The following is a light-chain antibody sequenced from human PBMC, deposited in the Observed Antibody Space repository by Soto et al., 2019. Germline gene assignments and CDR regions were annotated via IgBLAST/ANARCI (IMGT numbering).Light chain of an antibody. J-gene: IGKJ5*01. V-gene: IGKV3-11*01. CDR1: QSVSSY. CDR3: QQRSNWPTIT. CDR2: DAS. Sequence: EIVLTQSPATLSLSPGERATLSGRASQSVSSYLAWYQQKPGQAPRLLIYDASNRATGIPARFSGSGSGTDFTLTISSLEPEDLAVYYCQQRSNWPTITFGQGTKVEIK.